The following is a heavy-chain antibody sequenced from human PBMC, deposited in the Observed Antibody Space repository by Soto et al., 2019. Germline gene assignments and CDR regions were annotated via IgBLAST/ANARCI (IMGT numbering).Heavy chain of an antibody. CDR2: IYDNDST. CDR1: GVSISSGGYY. J-gene: IGHJ4*02. V-gene: IGHV4-31*03. Sequence: QVQLQESGPGVVKPSQTLSLTCTVSGVSISSGGYYWSWIRQHPGKGLEWICYIYDNDSTYYNPSLKRRVTMSVDTSRNQISLKLSSVTAADTAVYYCARHHMAATDMYFYYWGQGTLVTASA. CDR3: ARHHMAATDMYFYY. D-gene: IGHD6-19*01.